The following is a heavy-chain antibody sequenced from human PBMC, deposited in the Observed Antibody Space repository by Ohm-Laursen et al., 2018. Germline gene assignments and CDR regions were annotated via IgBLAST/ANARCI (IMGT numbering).Heavy chain of an antibody. Sequence: SLRLSCAASGFTFEDSAMQWVRQAPGKGLEWVAGISWNSVTLDYADSVKGRFTISRDNAKNSLYLQMNSLRIEDTASYYCAKDRFDSNNYVDYWAREPWSPSPQ. CDR3: AKDRFDSNNYVDY. CDR2: ISWNSVTL. CDR1: GFTFEDSA. D-gene: IGHD2-15*01. J-gene: IGHJ4*02. V-gene: IGHV3-9*01.